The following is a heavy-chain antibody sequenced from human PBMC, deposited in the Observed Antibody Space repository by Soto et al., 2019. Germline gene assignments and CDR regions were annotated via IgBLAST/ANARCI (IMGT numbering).Heavy chain of an antibody. D-gene: IGHD3-22*01. CDR1: GFTLSSYW. V-gene: IGHV3-7*03. CDR2: IKQDGSEK. J-gene: IGHJ3*02. Sequence: GGSLRLSCAASGFTLSSYWMSWVRQAPGKGLEWVANIKQDGSEKYYVDSVKGRFTISRDNAKNSLYLQMNSLRAEDTAVYYCARDRNPDSSGYYYDAFDIWGQGTMVTVSS. CDR3: ARDRNPDSSGYYYDAFDI.